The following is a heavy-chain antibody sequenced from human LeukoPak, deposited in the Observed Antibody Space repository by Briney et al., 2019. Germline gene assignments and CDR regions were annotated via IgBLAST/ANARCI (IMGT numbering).Heavy chain of an antibody. CDR1: GYTFTKYG. Sequence: GASVKVSCKATGYTFTKYGISWVRQAPGQGLEWMGWISAYNGNTNYAQKLQGRVTMTTDTSTSTAYMELRSLRSDDTAVYYCARGPNARPGDAFDIWGQGTMVTVSS. CDR2: ISAYNGNT. J-gene: IGHJ3*02. D-gene: IGHD6-6*01. CDR3: ARGPNARPGDAFDI. V-gene: IGHV1-18*01.